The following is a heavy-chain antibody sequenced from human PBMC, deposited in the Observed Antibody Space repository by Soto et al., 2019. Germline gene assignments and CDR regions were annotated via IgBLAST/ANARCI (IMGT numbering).Heavy chain of an antibody. CDR3: ARDPNIVLVPAALRSYYYYYGMDV. Sequence: SETLSLTCTVSGDSISSYYWSWIRQPPGKGLEWIGYIYYSGSTNYNPSLKSRVTISVDTSKNQFSLKLSSVTAEDTAVYYCARDPNIVLVPAALRSYYYYYGMDVWGQGTTVTVSS. J-gene: IGHJ6*02. D-gene: IGHD2-2*01. V-gene: IGHV4-59*12. CDR1: GDSISSYY. CDR2: IYYSGST.